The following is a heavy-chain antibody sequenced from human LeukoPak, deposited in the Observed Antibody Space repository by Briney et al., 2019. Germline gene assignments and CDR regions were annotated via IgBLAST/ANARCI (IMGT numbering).Heavy chain of an antibody. V-gene: IGHV4-59*01. CDR2: IYYSGST. CDR3: ARVTGYMIEDYFDY. Sequence: SETLSLTCTVSAGSISSYYWSWIRQPPGKGLEWIGYIYYSGSTNYNPSLKSRVTISVDTSKNQFSLRLSSVTAADTAVYYCARVTGYMIEDYFDYWGQGTLVTVSS. CDR1: AGSISSYY. J-gene: IGHJ4*02. D-gene: IGHD3-22*01.